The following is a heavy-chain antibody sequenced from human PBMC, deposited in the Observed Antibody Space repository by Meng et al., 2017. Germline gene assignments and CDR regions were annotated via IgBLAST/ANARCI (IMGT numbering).Heavy chain of an antibody. CDR1: GFTFDDYG. D-gene: IGHD3-10*01. CDR2: INWNGGST. J-gene: IGHJ4*02. V-gene: IGHV3-20*04. Sequence: GSLRLSCAASGFTFDDYGMSWVRQAPGKGLEWVSGINWNGGSTGYADSVKGRFTISRDNAKNSLYLQMNSLRAEDTAVYYCARDGYYYGSGSLDYWGQGTLVTVSS. CDR3: ARDGYYYGSGSLDY.